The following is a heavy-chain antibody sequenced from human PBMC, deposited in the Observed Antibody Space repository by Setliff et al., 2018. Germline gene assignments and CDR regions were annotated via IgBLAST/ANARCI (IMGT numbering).Heavy chain of an antibody. Sequence: SETLSLTCTVSGGSISSGGYYWSWVRQHPGKGLEWIGYIYYSGSTYYNPSLKSRVTISVDTSKNQFSLKLSSVTAADTAVYYCARVSPYYYDSSGPGAFDIWGQGTMVTVS. J-gene: IGHJ3*02. V-gene: IGHV4-31*03. CDR3: ARVSPYYYDSSGPGAFDI. D-gene: IGHD3-22*01. CDR2: IYYSGST. CDR1: GGSISSGGYY.